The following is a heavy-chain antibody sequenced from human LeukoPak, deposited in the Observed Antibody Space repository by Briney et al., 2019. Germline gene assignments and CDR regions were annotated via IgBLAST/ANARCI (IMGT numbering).Heavy chain of an antibody. J-gene: IGHJ3*02. CDR3: AREGGSSWSWAFDI. D-gene: IGHD6-13*01. CDR1: GFTFSSYW. CDR2: IKQDGSEK. Sequence: PGGSLRLSCAASGFTFSSYWMSWVRQAPGRGLEWVANIKQDGSEKYYVDSVKGRFTISRDNAKNSLYLQMNSLRAEDTAVYYCAREGGSSWSWAFDIWGQGTMVTVSS. V-gene: IGHV3-7*01.